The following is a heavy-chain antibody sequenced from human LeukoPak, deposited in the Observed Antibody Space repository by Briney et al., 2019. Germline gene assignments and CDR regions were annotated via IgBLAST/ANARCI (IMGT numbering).Heavy chain of an antibody. J-gene: IGHJ3*02. D-gene: IGHD3-22*01. CDR3: ARPMSVYYYDSSGSMGAFDI. Sequence: ASVKVSCKASGYTFTGYYMHWVRQAPGQGLEWMGWSNPNSGGTNYAQKFQGRVTMTRDTSISTAYMELSRLRSDDTAVYYCARPMSVYYYDSSGSMGAFDIWGQGTMVTVSS. CDR1: GYTFTGYY. CDR2: SNPNSGGT. V-gene: IGHV1-2*02.